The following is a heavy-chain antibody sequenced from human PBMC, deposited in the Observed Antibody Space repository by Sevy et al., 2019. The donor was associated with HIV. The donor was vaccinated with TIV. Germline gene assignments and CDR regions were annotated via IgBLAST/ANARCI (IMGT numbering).Heavy chain of an antibody. CDR1: GFTFSGSA. V-gene: IGHV3-73*01. J-gene: IGHJ3*02. D-gene: IGHD3-22*01. Sequence: GGSLRLSCVASGFTFSGSAMHWVRQASGKGLEWVGRIRSKANSYATAYAASVKGRFTISRDDSKNTAYLQMNSLKTEDTAVYYCTRHPSTYYYDSSGPRAAFDIWGQGTMVTVSS. CDR3: TRHPSTYYYDSSGPRAAFDI. CDR2: IRSKANSYAT.